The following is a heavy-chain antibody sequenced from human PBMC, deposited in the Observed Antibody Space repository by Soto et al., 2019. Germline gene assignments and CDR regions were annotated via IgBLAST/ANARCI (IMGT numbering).Heavy chain of an antibody. CDR2: IYWDDDT. Sequence: QITLKESGPTVVKPTQTLTLTCSFSGFSLNSDGVGVGWLRQPPGKAPEWLALIYWDDDTRYSPSLRSRLTNTTDSSKNQAVITMTNMDPVDTAAYFCAHSSLHPKKWFDPWGQGTLVAVSS. CDR3: AHSSLHPKKWFDP. CDR1: GFSLNSDGVG. J-gene: IGHJ5*02. V-gene: IGHV2-5*02.